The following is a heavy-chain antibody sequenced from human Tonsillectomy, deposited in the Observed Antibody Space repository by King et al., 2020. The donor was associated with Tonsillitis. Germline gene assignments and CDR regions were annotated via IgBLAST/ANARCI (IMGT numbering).Heavy chain of an antibody. V-gene: IGHV4-59*01. CDR1: GGSISSYY. D-gene: IGHD5-12*01. Sequence: VQLQESGPGLVKPSETLSLTCTVSGGSISSYYWRWIRQPPGKGLEWIGYIYYSGSTNYNPSLKSRVTISVDTSKNQFSLKLSSVTAADTAVYYCARDHTGYPYGMDVWGQGTTVTVSS. J-gene: IGHJ6*02. CDR2: IYYSGST. CDR3: ARDHTGYPYGMDV.